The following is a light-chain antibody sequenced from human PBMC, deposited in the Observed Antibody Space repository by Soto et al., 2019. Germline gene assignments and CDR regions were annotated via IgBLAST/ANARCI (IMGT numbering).Light chain of an antibody. V-gene: IGKV3-11*01. J-gene: IGKJ5*01. CDR1: QSVNNF. CDR3: QQRSNWPVT. CDR2: DAS. Sequence: EIVLTQSPATLSLSPGERATLSCRASQSVNNFLAWYRQKPGQAPSLIIYDASNRATGIPARFSGSGSGTDLTLTISSLEPEDFALYYWQQRSNWPVTFGQGTRLEI.